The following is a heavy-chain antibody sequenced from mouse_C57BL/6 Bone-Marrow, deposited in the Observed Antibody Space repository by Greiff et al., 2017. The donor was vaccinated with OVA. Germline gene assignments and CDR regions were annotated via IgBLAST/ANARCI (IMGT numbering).Heavy chain of an antibody. CDR1: GFTFSDYG. D-gene: IGHD3-1*01. CDR3: ARRLGRACFAY. J-gene: IGHJ2*01. Sequence: EVKVVESGGGLVKPGGSLKLSCAASGFTFSDYGMHWVRQAPGKGLEWVAYISSGNSTIYYADTVKGRFTISRDNAKNTLFLQMTSLRSEDTAMYYCARRLGRACFAYWGQGTTLTVSS. V-gene: IGHV5-17*01. CDR2: ISSGNSTI.